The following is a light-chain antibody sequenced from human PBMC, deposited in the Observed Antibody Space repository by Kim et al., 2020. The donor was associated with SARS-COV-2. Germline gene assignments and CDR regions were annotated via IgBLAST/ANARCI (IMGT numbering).Light chain of an antibody. V-gene: IGLV3-1*01. CDR2: QGS. Sequence: VAPRHTASITCSGDSIGDKYAHWHQQTPAQLPVLVNYQGSKRPSGIPERFSGSNSGTTATLTISWTQAMDESDYDWQAWDSSTVVFGGGTQLTVL. J-gene: IGLJ2*01. CDR1: SIGDKY. CDR3: QAWDSSTVV.